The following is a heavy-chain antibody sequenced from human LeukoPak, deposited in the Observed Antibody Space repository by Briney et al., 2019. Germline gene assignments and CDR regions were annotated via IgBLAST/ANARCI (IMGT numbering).Heavy chain of an antibody. D-gene: IGHD6-19*01. CDR3: ATPVGRYSSGWYRPFDY. CDR2: IIPIFGTA. CDR1: GGTFSSYA. Sequence: ASVKVSCKASGGTFSSYAISWVRQAPGQGLEWMGGIIPIFGTANYAQKFQGRVTITADESTSTAYMELSSLRSEDTAVYYCATPVGRYSSGWYRPFDYWGQGTLVTVSS. J-gene: IGHJ4*02. V-gene: IGHV1-69*13.